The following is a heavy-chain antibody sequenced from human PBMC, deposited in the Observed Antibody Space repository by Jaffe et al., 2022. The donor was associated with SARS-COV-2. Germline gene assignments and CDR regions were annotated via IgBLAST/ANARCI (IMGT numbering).Heavy chain of an antibody. Sequence: EVQLVESGGGLVQPGGSLRLSCVASGFTFSTYGMNWVRQAPGKGLEWVSYISSRSDTIYYADSVKGRFTISRDNAMNSLYLQVHSLRDEDTAMYYCARAMRQGYDYWGQGTLVTVSS. D-gene: IGHD2-2*01. J-gene: IGHJ4*02. CDR1: GFTFSTYG. V-gene: IGHV3-48*02. CDR2: ISSRSDTI. CDR3: ARAMRQGYDY.